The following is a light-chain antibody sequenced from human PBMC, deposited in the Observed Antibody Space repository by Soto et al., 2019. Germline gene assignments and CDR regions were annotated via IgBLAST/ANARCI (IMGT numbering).Light chain of an antibody. J-gene: IGLJ3*02. CDR2: DVN. V-gene: IGLV2-11*01. CDR1: SSDVGGSNY. Sequence: QSALTQPRSVSGSPGQSVTISCTGTSSDVGGSNYVSWYQQHPGKPPKIMIYDVNRRPSGVPYRFSGSKSGNTASLTISGLQAEDEADYYCRSYVGSCRRVFGGGTQLTVL. CDR3: RSYVGSCRRV.